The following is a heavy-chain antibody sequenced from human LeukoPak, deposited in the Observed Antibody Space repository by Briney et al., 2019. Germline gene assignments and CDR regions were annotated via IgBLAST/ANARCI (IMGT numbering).Heavy chain of an antibody. CDR1: GASIRSYY. CDR2: MDYSGSS. CDR3: AREGIGAAGTFDY. V-gene: IGHV4-59*01. J-gene: IGHJ4*02. D-gene: IGHD6-13*01. Sequence: SETQSLTCTVSGASIRSYYWSWIRQPPGKGLEWIGYMDYSGSSKYNPSLKSRVTIGDTSKNQFSLKLSSVTAADTAVYYCAREGIGAAGTFDYWGQGTLVTVSS.